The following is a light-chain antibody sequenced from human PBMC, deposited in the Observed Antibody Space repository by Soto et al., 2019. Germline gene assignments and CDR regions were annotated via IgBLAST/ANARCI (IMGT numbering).Light chain of an antibody. CDR3: QQYYSTPHRT. CDR2: KGS. J-gene: IGKJ1*01. V-gene: IGKV1-5*03. Sequence: DIQMTQSPSTLSASVGDRVTLTRPSSQGIGNGLAWYQQKPGKAPKLLIYKGSDLQSGVPSRFSGSGSGAEFTLTISSLQAEDVAVYYCQQYYSTPHRTSGQGTKV. CDR1: QGIGNG.